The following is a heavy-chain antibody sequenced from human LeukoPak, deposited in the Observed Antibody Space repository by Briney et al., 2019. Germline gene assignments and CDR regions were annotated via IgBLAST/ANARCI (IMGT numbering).Heavy chain of an antibody. CDR1: GFTFSSYG. CDR2: IRYGGSNK. D-gene: IGHD2-2*01. CDR3: AKGYCSSTSCRRSASWRFDP. Sequence: GGSLRLSCAASGFTFSSYGMHWVRQAPGKGLEWVAFIRYGGSNKYYADSVNRRFTISGDTSKNTLYLQINSLRAEDTAVYYCAKGYCSSTSCRRSASWRFDPWGQGTLVTVSS. J-gene: IGHJ5*02. V-gene: IGHV3-30*02.